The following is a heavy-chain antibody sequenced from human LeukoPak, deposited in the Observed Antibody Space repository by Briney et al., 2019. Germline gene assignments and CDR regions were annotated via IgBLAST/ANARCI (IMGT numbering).Heavy chain of an antibody. CDR1: GFTFSSYG. V-gene: IGHV3-33*01. CDR2: IWYDGSNK. D-gene: IGHD1-26*01. CDR3: ARELGRVGAFDI. Sequence: GGSPRLSCAASGFTFSSYGMHWVRQAPGKELEWVAVIWYDGSNKYYADSVKGRFIISRDNSKNTLYLQMNSLRAEDTAVYYCARELGRVGAFDIWGQGTMVTVSS. J-gene: IGHJ3*02.